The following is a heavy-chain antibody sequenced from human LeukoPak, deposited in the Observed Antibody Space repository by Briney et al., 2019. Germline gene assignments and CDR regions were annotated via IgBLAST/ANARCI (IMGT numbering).Heavy chain of an antibody. Sequence: PSETLSLTCTVSGGSISSGGYYWSWIRQPPGKGLEWIGYIYHSGSTNYNPSLKSRVTISVDTSKNQFSLKLSSVTAADTAVYYCARWARIFSIYYFDYWGQGTLVTVSS. D-gene: IGHD3-9*01. V-gene: IGHV4-30-2*01. CDR3: ARWARIFSIYYFDY. CDR1: GGSISSGGYY. J-gene: IGHJ4*02. CDR2: IYHSGST.